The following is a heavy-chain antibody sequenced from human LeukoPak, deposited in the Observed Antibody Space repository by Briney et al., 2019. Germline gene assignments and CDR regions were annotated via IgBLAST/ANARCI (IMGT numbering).Heavy chain of an antibody. D-gene: IGHD3-22*01. CDR2: ISGSGGST. J-gene: IGHJ4*02. CDR3: AKDLNDDSSGYLDY. Sequence: GGSLRLSCAASGFTFDDYAMHWVRQAPGKGLEWVSAISGSGGSTYYADSVKGRFTISRDNSENTLYLQMNSLRAEDTAVYYCAKDLNDDSSGYLDYWGQGTLVTVSS. V-gene: IGHV3-23*01. CDR1: GFTFDDYA.